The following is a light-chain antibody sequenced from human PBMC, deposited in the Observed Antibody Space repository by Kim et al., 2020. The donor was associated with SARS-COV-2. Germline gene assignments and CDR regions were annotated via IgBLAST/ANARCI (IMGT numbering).Light chain of an antibody. CDR3: QSYDNSLSGYV. Sequence: QSVLTHPPSVSGAPGQRVTISCTGSISNIGAGYDVHWYQQLPATAPKLLIYGNNNRPSGVPDRFSGSKSDTSASLAITGLQAEDEADYYCQSYDNSLSGYVFGSGTKVTVL. J-gene: IGLJ1*01. V-gene: IGLV1-40*01. CDR1: ISNIGAGYD. CDR2: GNN.